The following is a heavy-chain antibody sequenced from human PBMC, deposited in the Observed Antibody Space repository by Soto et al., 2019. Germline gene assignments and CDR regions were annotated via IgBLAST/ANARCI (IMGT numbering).Heavy chain of an antibody. CDR3: ARHPASYDILTGHIDY. J-gene: IGHJ4*02. CDR2: IYYSGNT. CDR1: GGSISSNDFY. Sequence: SETLSLTCIVSGGSISSNDFYWSWIRQHPGKGLEWIGNIYYSGNTYYNQSLKSRVTISVDTSKNQFSLKLSSVTAADTAVYYCARHPASYDILTGHIDYWGQGTLVTVSS. V-gene: IGHV4-39*01. D-gene: IGHD3-9*01.